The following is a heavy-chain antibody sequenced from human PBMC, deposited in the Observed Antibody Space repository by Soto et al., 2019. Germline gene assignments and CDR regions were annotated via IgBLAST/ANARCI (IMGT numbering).Heavy chain of an antibody. J-gene: IGHJ4*02. D-gene: IGHD3-22*01. V-gene: IGHV4-34*01. CDR2: INRSGST. Sequence: SETLSLTCAVYGGSFSGYYWSWIRQPPGKGLEWIGEINRSGSTNYNPSLKSRVTISVDTSKNQFSLKLSSVTAADTAVYYCARATFIRKGYYDATDYYYFDYWGQGTLVTVST. CDR1: GGSFSGYY. CDR3: ARATFIRKGYYDATDYYYFDY.